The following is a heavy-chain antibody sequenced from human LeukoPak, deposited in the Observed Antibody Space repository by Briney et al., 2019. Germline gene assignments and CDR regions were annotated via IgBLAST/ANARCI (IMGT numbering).Heavy chain of an antibody. CDR1: GGSFSGYY. Sequence: PSETLSLTCAVYGGSFSGYYWSWIRQPPGKGLEWIGEINHSGSTNYNPSLKSRVTISVDTSKNQFSLKLSSVTAADTAVYCCATIAVAGDDYWGQGTLVTVSS. J-gene: IGHJ4*02. CDR2: INHSGST. D-gene: IGHD6-19*01. CDR3: ATIAVAGDDY. V-gene: IGHV4-34*01.